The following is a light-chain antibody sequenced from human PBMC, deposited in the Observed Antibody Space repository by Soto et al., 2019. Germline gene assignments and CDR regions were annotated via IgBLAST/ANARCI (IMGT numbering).Light chain of an antibody. Sequence: DIQMTQSPSSLSASVGDRVTITCRASQSISNYLNWYQQKPGKAPKLLIYAASSLQSGVPSRFSGSGSVTDFTLTISILQPEDFASYYCQQSYKTPLTFGGGTKVEI. J-gene: IGKJ4*01. CDR1: QSISNY. V-gene: IGKV1-39*01. CDR3: QQSYKTPLT. CDR2: AAS.